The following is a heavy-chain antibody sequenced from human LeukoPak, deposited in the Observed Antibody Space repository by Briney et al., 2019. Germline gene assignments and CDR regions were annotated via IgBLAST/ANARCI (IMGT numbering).Heavy chain of an antibody. CDR2: IYHSGST. V-gene: IGHV4-38-2*02. J-gene: IGHJ4*02. CDR1: GYSISSGYY. D-gene: IGHD3-16*01. CDR3: ARVLLGGIEPTHFDY. Sequence: SETLSLTCTVSGYSISSGYYWGWIRPPPGKGLEWIGSIYHSGSTYYNPSLKSRVTISVDTSKNQFSLKLSSVTAADTAVYYCARVLLGGIEPTHFDYWGQGTLVTVSS.